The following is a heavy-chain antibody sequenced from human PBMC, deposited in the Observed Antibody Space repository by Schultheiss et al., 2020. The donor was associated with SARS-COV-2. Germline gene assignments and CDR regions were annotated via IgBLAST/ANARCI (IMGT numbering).Heavy chain of an antibody. Sequence: SETLSLTCTVSGGSISSSSYYWGWIRQPPGKGLEWIGSIYYSGSTYYNPSLKSRVTISVDTSKNQFSLKLSSVTAADTAVYYCARRTRLGGFGDRGVYYYYGMDVWGQGTTVTVSS. J-gene: IGHJ6*02. V-gene: IGHV4-39*01. CDR3: ARRTRLGGFGDRGVYYYYGMDV. CDR1: GGSISSSSYY. CDR2: IYYSGST. D-gene: IGHD3-10*01.